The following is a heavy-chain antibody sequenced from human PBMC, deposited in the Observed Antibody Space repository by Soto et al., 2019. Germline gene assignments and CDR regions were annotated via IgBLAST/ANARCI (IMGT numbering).Heavy chain of an antibody. V-gene: IGHV4-59*01. CDR3: AREWTSGNWFDP. D-gene: IGHD5-12*01. J-gene: IGHJ5*02. CDR2: IYYSGST. CDR1: GGSISSYY. Sequence: PSETLSLTCTVSGGSISSYYWSWIRQPPGKGLEWIGYIYYSGSTNYNPSLKSRVTISVGTSKNQFSLKLSSVTAADTAVYYCAREWTSGNWFDPWGQGTLVTVSS.